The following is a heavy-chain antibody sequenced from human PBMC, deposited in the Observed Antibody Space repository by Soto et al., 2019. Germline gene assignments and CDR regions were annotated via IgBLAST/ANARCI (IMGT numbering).Heavy chain of an antibody. V-gene: IGHV3-21*01. J-gene: IGHJ6*02. CDR3: ARGPSDSREQQLPRYYYYYGMDV. D-gene: IGHD6-13*01. CDR2: ISSSSSYI. CDR1: GFTFSSYS. Sequence: EVQLVESGGGLVKPGGSLRLSCAASGFTFSSYSMNWVRQAPGKGLEWVSSISSSSSYIYYADSVKGRFTISRDNAKNSLYLQMNSLRAEDTAVYYCARGPSDSREQQLPRYYYYYGMDVWGQGTTVTVSS.